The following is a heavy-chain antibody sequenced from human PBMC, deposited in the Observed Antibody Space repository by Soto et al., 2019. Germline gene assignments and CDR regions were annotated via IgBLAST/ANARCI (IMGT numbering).Heavy chain of an antibody. D-gene: IGHD3-16*02. J-gene: IGHJ3*01. V-gene: IGHV2-5*02. CDR1: GFSLTTKGVG. CDR2: IYWDHDR. Sequence: QITLKESGRTLVEPTQTLTLTCTFSGFSLTTKGVGVGWIRQPPGQALEWLAVIYWDHDRRYNPSLRSRLGITKDTYNNRVVLTITTLDPVDIGTNYGAQVTGALGGVIGVDAFVVWGQGAVVTVSA. CDR3: AQVTGALGGVIGVDAFVV.